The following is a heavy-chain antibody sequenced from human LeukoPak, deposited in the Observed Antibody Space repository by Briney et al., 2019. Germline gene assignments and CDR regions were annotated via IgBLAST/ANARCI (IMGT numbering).Heavy chain of an antibody. Sequence: SETLSLTCTVSGGPISSSTYYWGWVRQPPGKGLQWIGSIYYGGSTYYNPSLKSRVTISVDTSKNQFSLKLSSVTAADTAVYFCARGYDYVWGSYRGGFDYWGQGTLVTVSS. CDR1: GGPISSSTYY. CDR3: ARGYDYVWGSYRGGFDY. CDR2: IYYGGST. J-gene: IGHJ4*02. V-gene: IGHV4-39*01. D-gene: IGHD3-16*02.